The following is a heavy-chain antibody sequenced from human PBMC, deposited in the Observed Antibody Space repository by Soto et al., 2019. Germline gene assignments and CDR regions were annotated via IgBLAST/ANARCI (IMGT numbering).Heavy chain of an antibody. V-gene: IGHV5-51*01. D-gene: IGHD5-12*01. CDR2: INPGDSET. CDR3: ARRHRATITFEY. Sequence: VQLVQSGAEVKKSGESLKLSCQASGYTFTNYWLGWVRQMPGKGLEWMGIINPGDSETRYSPSFQGQVTISADKSISTAYLQWSSLKASDSAIYYCARRHRATITFEYWGQGTQVTLSS. J-gene: IGHJ4*02. CDR1: GYTFTNYW.